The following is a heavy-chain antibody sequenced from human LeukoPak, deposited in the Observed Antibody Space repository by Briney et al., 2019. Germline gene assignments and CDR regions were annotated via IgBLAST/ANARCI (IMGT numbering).Heavy chain of an antibody. J-gene: IGHJ3*02. CDR3: ARAGLITMIVVVSRRGAFDI. Sequence: SETLSLTCTVSGGSISSSGYYWGWIRQTPGKGLEWIGSIYYSGSNYHNPSLKSRVTISVDTSKNQFSLKLSSVTAADTAVYYCARAGLITMIVVVSRRGAFDIWGQGTMVTVSS. V-gene: IGHV4-39*07. CDR1: GGSISSSGYY. D-gene: IGHD3-22*01. CDR2: IYYSGSN.